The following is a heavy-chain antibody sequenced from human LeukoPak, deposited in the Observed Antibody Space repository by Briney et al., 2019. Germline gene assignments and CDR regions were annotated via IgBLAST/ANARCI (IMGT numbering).Heavy chain of an antibody. CDR2: INHDGSDT. J-gene: IGHJ4*02. CDR1: GFTFKLYW. CDR3: ARAYYDFWSGYYTGDYFDY. Sequence: GGSLRLSCAASGFTFKLYWMHWVRQVPGRGPVWVSRINHDGSDTIYADSVRGRFTISRDDAKNTLYLQMNNLRAEDTAVYYCARAYYDFWSGYYTGDYFDYWGQGTLVTVSS. D-gene: IGHD3-3*01. V-gene: IGHV3-74*01.